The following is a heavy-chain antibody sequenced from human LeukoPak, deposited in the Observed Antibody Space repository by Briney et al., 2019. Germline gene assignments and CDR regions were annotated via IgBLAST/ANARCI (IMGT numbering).Heavy chain of an antibody. CDR2: IYYSGSI. Sequence: SETLSLTCTVSGGSIGRYYCSWIRQPPGKGLQWIGYIYYSGSIYYNPSLKSRVTMSVDTSKNQFSLKLSSVTAVDTAVYYCARSRSSGWSIDYWGQGTLVTVSS. J-gene: IGHJ4*02. CDR1: GGSIGRYY. CDR3: ARSRSSGWSIDY. V-gene: IGHV4-59*04. D-gene: IGHD6-19*01.